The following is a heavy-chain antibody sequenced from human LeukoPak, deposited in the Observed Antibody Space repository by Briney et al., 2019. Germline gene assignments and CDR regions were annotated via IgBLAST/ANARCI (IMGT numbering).Heavy chain of an antibody. CDR2: IIPILGIA. Sequence: SVKVSCKASGGTFSSYAISWVRQAPGQGLEWMGRIIPILGIANYAQKFQGRVTITADKSTSTAYMELSSLRSEDTAVYYCARDRYYYDSSGTGGYWGQGTLVTVSS. CDR3: ARDRYYYDSSGTGGY. V-gene: IGHV1-69*04. D-gene: IGHD3-22*01. CDR1: GGTFSSYA. J-gene: IGHJ4*02.